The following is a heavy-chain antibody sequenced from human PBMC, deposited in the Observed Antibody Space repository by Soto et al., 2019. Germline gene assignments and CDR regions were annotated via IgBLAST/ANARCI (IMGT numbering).Heavy chain of an antibody. D-gene: IGHD1-7*01. V-gene: IGHV4-30-4*01. CDR2: MSYCGFP. J-gene: IGHJ4*02. Sequence: QVQLQESGPGLVKPSQTLSLTCTVSGVSISSGDYYWSWIRQPPGKGLEWIGFMSYCGFPFYNASLKSRFTMSVDTSKSQFSLSLSFVTAADTAVYYCATMGTPATGLYYFDNWGQGTLVTVSS. CDR3: ATMGTPATGLYYFDN. CDR1: GVSISSGDYY.